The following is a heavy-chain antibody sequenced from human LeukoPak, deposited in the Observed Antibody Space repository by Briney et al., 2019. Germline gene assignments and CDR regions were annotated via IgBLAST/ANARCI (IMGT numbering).Heavy chain of an antibody. CDR1: GGSISGSY. D-gene: IGHD3-22*01. J-gene: IGHJ5*02. V-gene: IGHV4-59*01. CDR3: ARDRSHPLYDTTGYFAKWFDP. Sequence: SETLSLTCTVSGGSISGSYWSWIRQPPGKRLEWIVYIYYSGSTNYNPSLKSRVTISLDTSKNQFSLKLTSVTAADTAVYYCARDRSHPLYDTTGYFAKWFDPWGQGTLVTVSS. CDR2: IYYSGST.